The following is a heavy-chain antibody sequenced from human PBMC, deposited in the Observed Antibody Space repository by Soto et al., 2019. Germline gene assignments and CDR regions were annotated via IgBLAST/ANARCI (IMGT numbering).Heavy chain of an antibody. Sequence: QVQLVQSGAEVKKPGSSVKVSYKVSGGTFSNYAIDWVRLAPGHGLEWMGGIVPILGTTYYTQKFQGRATIIADDSTTTAYLEMSRLRSEDTAIYYCARVEAVAGLYNYHGLDVWGQGTAVTVSS. CDR1: GGTFSNYA. V-gene: IGHV1-69*11. CDR2: IVPILGTT. J-gene: IGHJ6*02. D-gene: IGHD6-19*01. CDR3: ARVEAVAGLYNYHGLDV.